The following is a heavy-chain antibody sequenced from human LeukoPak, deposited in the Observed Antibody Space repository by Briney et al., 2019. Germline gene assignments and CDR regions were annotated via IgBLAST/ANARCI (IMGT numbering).Heavy chain of an antibody. Sequence: SVKVSCKASGGTFSSYAISWVRQAPGQGLEWMGGIIPIFGTANYAQKFQGRVTITTDESTSSAYMGLSSLRSEDTAVYYCATKYYGQYYYYYYMDVWGEGTTVTVSS. J-gene: IGHJ6*03. CDR2: IIPIFGTA. V-gene: IGHV1-69*05. CDR3: ATKYYGQYYYYYYMDV. D-gene: IGHD2/OR15-2a*01. CDR1: GGTFSSYA.